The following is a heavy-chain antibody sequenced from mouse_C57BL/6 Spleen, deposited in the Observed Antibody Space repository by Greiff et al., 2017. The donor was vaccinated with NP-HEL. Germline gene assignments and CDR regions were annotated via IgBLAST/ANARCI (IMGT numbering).Heavy chain of an antibody. J-gene: IGHJ1*03. CDR2: ISDGGSYT. Sequence: EVMLVESGGGLVKPGGSLKLSCAASGFTFSSYAMSWVRQTPEKRLEWVATISDGGSYTYYPDNVKGRFTISRDNAKNNLYLQMSHLKSEDTAMYYCARDYYGSSYRYFYVWGTGTTVTVSS. D-gene: IGHD1-1*01. CDR3: ARDYYGSSYRYFYV. V-gene: IGHV5-4*01. CDR1: GFTFSSYA.